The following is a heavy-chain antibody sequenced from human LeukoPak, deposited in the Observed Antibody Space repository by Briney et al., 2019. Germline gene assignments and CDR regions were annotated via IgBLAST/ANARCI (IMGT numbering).Heavy chain of an antibody. CDR1: GFTFGDYA. J-gene: IGHJ4*02. CDR2: IRSKVYGGTT. Sequence: PGRSLRLSCTTSGFTFGDYALSWVRQAPGKGLEWVGFIRSKVYGGTTEYAASVKGRSTMLRDDSKSIVYLQMNSLKTEDTAVYFCTRGLDYWGQGTLVTVSS. CDR3: TRGLDY. V-gene: IGHV3-49*04.